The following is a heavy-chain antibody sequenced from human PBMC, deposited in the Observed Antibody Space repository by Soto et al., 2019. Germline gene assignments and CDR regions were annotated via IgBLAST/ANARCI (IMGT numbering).Heavy chain of an antibody. Sequence: LRLSCTASGFTFGDYAMSWFRQAPGKGLEWVGFIRSKAYGGTTEYAASVKGRFTISRDDSKSIAYLQMNSLKTEDTAVYYCTRVWGIAAAGRFDYCGQGTLVTVSS. CDR3: TRVWGIAAAGRFDY. CDR2: IRSKAYGGTT. V-gene: IGHV3-49*03. CDR1: GFTFGDYA. D-gene: IGHD6-13*01. J-gene: IGHJ4*02.